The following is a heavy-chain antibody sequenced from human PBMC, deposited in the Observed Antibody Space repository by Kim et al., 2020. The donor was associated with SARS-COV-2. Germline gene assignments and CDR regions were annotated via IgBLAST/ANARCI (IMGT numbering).Heavy chain of an antibody. Sequence: GGSLRLSCAASGFTVSSNYMSWVRQAPGKGLEWVSVIYSGGSTYYADSVKGRFTISRDNSKNTLYLQMNSLRAEDTAVYYCASKVNYYDSSGIEFDYWGQGTLVTVSS. V-gene: IGHV3-53*01. CDR2: IYSGGST. CDR3: ASKVNYYDSSGIEFDY. CDR1: GFTVSSNY. J-gene: IGHJ4*02. D-gene: IGHD3-22*01.